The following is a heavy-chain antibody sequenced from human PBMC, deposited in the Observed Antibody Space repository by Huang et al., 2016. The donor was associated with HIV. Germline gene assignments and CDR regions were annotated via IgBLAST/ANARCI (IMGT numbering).Heavy chain of an antibody. J-gene: IGHJ4*02. CDR3: VRIFGGYDSSCFLDYFDY. CDR1: EFSLSIRGMG. V-gene: IGHV2-5*01. Sequence: QITLKESGPPLVKPTQTLTLTCVFTEFSLSIRGMGVGWIRQPPGKALEWRALIYWNDEKRYSPSLENRLTITKDTSKDQVVLTVTNVDPVDTATYFCVRIFGGYDSSCFLDYFDYWGQGTLVTVSS. D-gene: IGHD3-22*01. CDR2: IYWNDEK.